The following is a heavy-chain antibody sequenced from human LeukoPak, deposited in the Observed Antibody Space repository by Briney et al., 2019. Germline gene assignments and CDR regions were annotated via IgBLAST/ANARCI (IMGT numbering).Heavy chain of an antibody. Sequence: GGSLRLSCAASGFTVSSNYMSWVRQAPGKGLEWVSVIYSGGSTYYADSVKGRFTISRDNSKNTLYLQMNSLRAEDTAVYYCARLYSSGWDFDYWGQGTLVTVPS. V-gene: IGHV3-53*01. D-gene: IGHD6-19*01. CDR2: IYSGGST. CDR1: GFTVSSNY. J-gene: IGHJ4*02. CDR3: ARLYSSGWDFDY.